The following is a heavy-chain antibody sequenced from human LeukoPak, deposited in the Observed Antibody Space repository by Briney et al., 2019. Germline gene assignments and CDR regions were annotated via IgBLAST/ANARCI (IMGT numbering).Heavy chain of an antibody. Sequence: SETLSLTCTVSGGSISSHYWSWIRQPPGKGLEWIGYIYYSGSTNYNPSLKSRVTISADTSKNQFSLKLSSVTAADTAVYYCARDGGDYYYMDVWGKGTTVTVSS. J-gene: IGHJ6*03. CDR3: ARDGGDYYYMDV. CDR1: GGSISSHY. D-gene: IGHD3-16*01. V-gene: IGHV4-59*11. CDR2: IYYSGST.